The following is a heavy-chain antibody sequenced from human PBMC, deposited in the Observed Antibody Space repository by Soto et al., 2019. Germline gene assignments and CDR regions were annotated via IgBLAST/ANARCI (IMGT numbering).Heavy chain of an antibody. CDR2: INPNSGGT. D-gene: IGHD2-2*01. J-gene: IGHJ6*02. CDR1: GYTFTGYY. CDR3: AREEVVVPAATNYGMDV. Sequence: GASVKVSCKASGYTFTGYYMHWVRQAPGQGLEWMGWINPNSGGTNYAQKFQGWVTMTGDTSISTAYMELSRLRSDDTAVYYCAREEVVVPAATNYGMDVWGQGTTVTVSS. V-gene: IGHV1-2*04.